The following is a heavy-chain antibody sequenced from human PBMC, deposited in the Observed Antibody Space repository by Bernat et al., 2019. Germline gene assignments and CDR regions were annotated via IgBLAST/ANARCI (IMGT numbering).Heavy chain of an antibody. CDR2: ISGSGSTT. V-gene: IGHV3-23*01. J-gene: IGHJ4*02. CDR1: GFTFSTCA. Sequence: EVQLLESGGGLVQPGGSLRLSCAASGFTFSTCAMSWVRQAPGKGLEWVSPISGSGSTTYYADSVKGRFTISRDNSKNTLYLQMNSLRAEDTAVYYCAKGNCSSTNCYYFDFWGQGTLVTVSS. CDR3: AKGNCSSTNCYYFDF. D-gene: IGHD2-2*01.